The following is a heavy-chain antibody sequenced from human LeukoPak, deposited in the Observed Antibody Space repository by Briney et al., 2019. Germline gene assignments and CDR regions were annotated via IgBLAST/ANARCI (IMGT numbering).Heavy chain of an antibody. CDR2: ISSSSSYI. Sequence: GGSLRLSCAASGFTVSSNYMSWVRQAPGKGLEWVSSISSSSSYIYYADSVKGRFTISRDNAKNSLYLQMNSLRAEDTAVYYCARKANSLDYWGQGTLVTVSS. CDR1: GFTVSSNY. V-gene: IGHV3-21*01. D-gene: IGHD2-21*01. CDR3: ARKANSLDY. J-gene: IGHJ4*02.